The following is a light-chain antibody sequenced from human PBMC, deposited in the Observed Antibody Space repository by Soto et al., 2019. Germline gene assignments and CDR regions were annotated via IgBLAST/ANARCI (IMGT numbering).Light chain of an antibody. CDR1: QSLVHSNGKTY. J-gene: IGKJ1*01. CDR3: MQSIQLPWT. Sequence: DIVLTQTPLSLSVTPGKPASISCRSSQSLVHSNGKTYVYWYLQKTGQPPQLLIYDVSTRLSGVPDRFSGSGSGTDFTLKISRVEADDVGIYYCMQSIQLPWTFGQGTTVDIK. CDR2: DVS. V-gene: IGKV2D-29*01.